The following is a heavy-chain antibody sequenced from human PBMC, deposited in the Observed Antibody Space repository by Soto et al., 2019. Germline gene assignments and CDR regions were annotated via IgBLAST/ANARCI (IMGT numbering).Heavy chain of an antibody. CDR2: IIPILGIA. V-gene: IGHV1-69*02. Sequence: QVQLVQSGAEVKKPGSSVKVSCKASGGTFSSYTISWVRQAPGQGLEWMGRIIPILGIANYAQKFQGRVTITADKATSTAYMELSSLRSEDTAVYYSGYGSGTRIDYWGQGTLVTVSS. CDR3: GYGSGTRIDY. D-gene: IGHD3-10*01. J-gene: IGHJ4*02. CDR1: GGTFSSYT.